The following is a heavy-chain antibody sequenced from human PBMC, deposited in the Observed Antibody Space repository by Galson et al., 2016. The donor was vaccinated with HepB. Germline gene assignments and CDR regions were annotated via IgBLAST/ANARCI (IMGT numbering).Heavy chain of an antibody. CDR1: GGSFSSYS. J-gene: IGHJ4*02. CDR2: IIPIFNKT. V-gene: IGHV1-69*13. CDR3: ARNLGLHCGGGSCYSYSFDY. Sequence: SVKVSCKASGGSFSSYSITWVRQAPGQGLEWMGGIIPIFNKTNYAQKFQDRVTIIADESTSTVYMELSSLRSEDTAVYYCARNLGLHCGGGSCYSYSFDYGGQGTLVTVSS. D-gene: IGHD2-15*01.